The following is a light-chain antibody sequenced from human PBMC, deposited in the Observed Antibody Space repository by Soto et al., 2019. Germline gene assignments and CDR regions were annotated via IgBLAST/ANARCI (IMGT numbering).Light chain of an antibody. CDR2: DNN. V-gene: IGLV1-51*01. J-gene: IGLJ2*01. Sequence: QSALTQPPSASGSPGQSVTISCTGTSSDIAIYNYVSWYQQLPGTAPKLLIYDNNKRPSGIPDRFSGSKSGTSGTLDITGLQTGDEADYYCATWDGSLPGEVFGGGTKLTVL. CDR1: SSDIAIYNY. CDR3: ATWDGSLPGEV.